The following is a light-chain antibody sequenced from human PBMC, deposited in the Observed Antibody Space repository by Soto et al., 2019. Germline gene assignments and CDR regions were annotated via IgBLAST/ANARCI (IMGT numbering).Light chain of an antibody. CDR1: SSDVGGYNY. CDR2: DVS. J-gene: IGLJ2*01. CDR3: SSYTSSRV. Sequence: QSVLTQPASVSGSRGQSITISCTGTSSDVGGYNYVSWYQQHPGKAPKLMIYDVSNRPSGVSNRFSGSKSGNTASLTISGLQAEDEADYYCSSYTSSRVFGGGTKLTVL. V-gene: IGLV2-14*01.